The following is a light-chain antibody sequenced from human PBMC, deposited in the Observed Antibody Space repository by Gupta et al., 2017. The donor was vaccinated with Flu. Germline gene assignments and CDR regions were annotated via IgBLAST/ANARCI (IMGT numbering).Light chain of an antibody. CDR1: SSNIGGNT. V-gene: IGLV1-44*01. CDR3: AAWDDSLNGYV. Sequence: QSELTQPPSASGTPGHRVTISCSGSSSNIGGNTVNWYQQLPGTAPKLLIYNNNQRPSGVPDRFSGSKSGTSASLAISGLQSEDEADYYCAAWDDSLNGYVFGPGTKVTVL. J-gene: IGLJ1*01. CDR2: NNN.